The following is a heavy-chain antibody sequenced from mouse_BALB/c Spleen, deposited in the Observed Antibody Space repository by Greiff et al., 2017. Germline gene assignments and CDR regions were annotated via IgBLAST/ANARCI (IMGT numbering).Heavy chain of an antibody. CDR2: ISSGGSYT. D-gene: IGHD2-4*01. V-gene: IGHV5-9-4*01. Sequence: DVKLVESGGGLVKPGGSLKLSCAASGFTFSSYAMSWVRQSPEKRLEWVAEISSGGSYTYYPDTVTGRFTISRDNAKNTLYLEMSSLRSEDTAMYYCAREVVYDYDAYAMDYWGQGTSVTVSS. J-gene: IGHJ4*01. CDR3: AREVVYDYDAYAMDY. CDR1: GFTFSSYA.